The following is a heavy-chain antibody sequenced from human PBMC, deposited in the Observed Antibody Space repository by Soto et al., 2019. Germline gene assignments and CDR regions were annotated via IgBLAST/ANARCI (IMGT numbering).Heavy chain of an antibody. Sequence: GGSLRLSCAASGFTFSSYGMHWVRQAPGKGLEWVAVIWYDGSNKYYADSVKGRFTISRDNSKNTLYLQMNSLRAEDTAVYYCSRGFEMATISGFDYWGQGTLVTVSS. D-gene: IGHD5-12*01. CDR2: IWYDGSNK. CDR3: SRGFEMATISGFDY. V-gene: IGHV3-33*01. J-gene: IGHJ4*02. CDR1: GFTFSSYG.